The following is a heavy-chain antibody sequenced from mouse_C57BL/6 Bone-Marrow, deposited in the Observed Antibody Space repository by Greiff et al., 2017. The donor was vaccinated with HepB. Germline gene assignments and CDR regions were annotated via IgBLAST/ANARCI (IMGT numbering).Heavy chain of an antibody. Sequence: VHVKQSGTVLARPGASVKMSCKTSGYTFTSYWMHWVKQRPGQGLEWIGAIYPGNSDTSYNQKFKGKAKLTAVTSASTAYMELSSLTNEDSAVYYCTREYYGSSHWYFDVWGTGTTVTVSS. D-gene: IGHD1-1*01. CDR1: GYTFTSYW. CDR2: IYPGNSDT. J-gene: IGHJ1*03. CDR3: TREYYGSSHWYFDV. V-gene: IGHV1-5*01.